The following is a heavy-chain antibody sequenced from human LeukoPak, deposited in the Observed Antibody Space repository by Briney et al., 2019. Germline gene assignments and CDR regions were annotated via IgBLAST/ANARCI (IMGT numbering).Heavy chain of an antibody. V-gene: IGHV4-38-2*01. CDR3: ARHPGNIVVVPADAFDI. D-gene: IGHD2-2*01. Sequence: SETLSLTCAVSGSSISSGFYWVWIRQPPGKGLEWIVSIYHSGSTYYNPSLKSRVTISVDTSKNQFSLKLSSVTAADTAVYYCARHPGNIVVVPADAFDIWGQGTMVTVSS. CDR2: IYHSGST. J-gene: IGHJ3*02. CDR1: GSSISSGFY.